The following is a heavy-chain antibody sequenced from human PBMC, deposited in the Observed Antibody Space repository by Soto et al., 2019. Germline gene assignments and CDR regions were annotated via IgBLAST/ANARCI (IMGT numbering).Heavy chain of an antibody. CDR1: GGSFSGYY. CDR2: INHSGST. CDR3: AREVRGSSWYYFVGMDV. V-gene: IGHV4-34*01. J-gene: IGHJ6*02. Sequence: PSETLSLTCAVYGGSFSGYYWSWIRQPPGKGLEWIGEINHSGSTNYNPSLKSRVTISVDTSKNQFSLKLSSVTAADTAVYYCAREVRGSSWYYFVGMDVWGQGTTVTVSS. D-gene: IGHD6-13*01.